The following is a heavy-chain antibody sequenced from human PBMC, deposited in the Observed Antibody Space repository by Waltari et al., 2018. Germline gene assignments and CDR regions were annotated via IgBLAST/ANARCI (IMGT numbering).Heavy chain of an antibody. D-gene: IGHD6-19*01. J-gene: IGHJ3*02. CDR1: GFLFRSYW. CDR2: RNVDGSED. Sequence: EVQLVASGGGLVQPGGSLRPPCAASGFLFRSYWMTWVRQVPGKGLERVANRNVDGSEDYFVESVRGRFSISRDNAKNSLYLQMNSLRAEDTAVYYCTRDKGWQCFDIWGQGTMVTVSS. CDR3: TRDKGWQCFDI. V-gene: IGHV3-7*05.